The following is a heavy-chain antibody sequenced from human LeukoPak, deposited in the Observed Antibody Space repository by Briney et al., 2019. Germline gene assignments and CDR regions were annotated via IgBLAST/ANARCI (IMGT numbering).Heavy chain of an antibody. D-gene: IGHD2-15*01. CDR3: ARVSIGVAATLDY. V-gene: IGHV1-69*04. CDR1: GGTFSSYA. Sequence: ASVKVPCKASGGTFSSYAISWVRQAPGQGLEWMGRIIPIFGIANYAQKFQGRVTITADKSTSTAYMELSSLRSEDTAVYYCARVSIGVAATLDYWGQGTLVTVSS. J-gene: IGHJ4*02. CDR2: IIPIFGIA.